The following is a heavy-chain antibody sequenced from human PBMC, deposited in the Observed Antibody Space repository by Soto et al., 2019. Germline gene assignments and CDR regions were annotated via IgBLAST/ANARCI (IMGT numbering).Heavy chain of an antibody. D-gene: IGHD3-10*01. CDR3: ARDRPHYGSGSYAVESLDY. CDR2: IYYSGST. J-gene: IGHJ4*02. CDR1: GGSISSGGYY. V-gene: IGHV4-31*03. Sequence: QVQLQESGPGLVKPSQTLSLTCIVSGGSISSGGYYWSWIRQHPGKGLEWIGYIYYSGSTYYNPSLKRRVNISVDTSKNKFSLKLSSVTAADTAVYYCARDRPHYGSGSYAVESLDYWGQGTLVTVSS.